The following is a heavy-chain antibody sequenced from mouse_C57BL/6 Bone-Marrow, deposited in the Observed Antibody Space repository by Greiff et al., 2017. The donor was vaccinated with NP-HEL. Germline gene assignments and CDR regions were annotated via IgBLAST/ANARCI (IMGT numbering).Heavy chain of an antibody. Sequence: VQLKQSGGDLVKPGGSLKLSCAASGFTFSSYGMSWVRQTPDKRLEWVATISSGGSYTYYPDSVKGRFTISRDNAKNTLYLQMSSLKSEDTAMYYCARDYGSSYYAMDYWGQGTSVTVSS. CDR3: ARDYGSSYYAMDY. V-gene: IGHV5-6*01. CDR2: ISSGGSYT. J-gene: IGHJ4*01. D-gene: IGHD1-1*01. CDR1: GFTFSSYG.